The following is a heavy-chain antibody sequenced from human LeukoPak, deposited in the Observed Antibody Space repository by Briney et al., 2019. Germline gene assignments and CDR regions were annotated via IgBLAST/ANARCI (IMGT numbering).Heavy chain of an antibody. Sequence: QPGGSLRLSCAASGFTFSNAWMNWVRQAPGKGLEWVSGIIGSGARTYYGDSVKGRFTISRDNSKNTVYLQMNSLRAEDTAVYYCARDARLAAFDYWGQGTRVTVSS. J-gene: IGHJ4*02. CDR2: IIGSGART. CDR3: ARDARLAAFDY. D-gene: IGHD6-19*01. V-gene: IGHV3-23*01. CDR1: GFTFSNAW.